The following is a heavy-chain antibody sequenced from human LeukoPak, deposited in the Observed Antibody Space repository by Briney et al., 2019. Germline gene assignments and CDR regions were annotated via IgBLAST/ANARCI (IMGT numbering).Heavy chain of an antibody. Sequence: SETLSLTCTVSGGSISSYYWSWIRQPAGKGLEWIGRIYSSGTTNYNPSLKSRVTMSVDTSKNQFSLKLNSVTAADTAVYYCAKIYDFWSGSVYYFDYWGQGTLVTVSS. D-gene: IGHD3-3*01. CDR1: GGSISSYY. CDR2: IYSSGTT. V-gene: IGHV4-4*07. J-gene: IGHJ4*02. CDR3: AKIYDFWSGSVYYFDY.